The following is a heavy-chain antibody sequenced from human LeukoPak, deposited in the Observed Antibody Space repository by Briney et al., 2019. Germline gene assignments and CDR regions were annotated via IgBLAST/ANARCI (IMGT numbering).Heavy chain of an antibody. CDR2: IYYSKNT. CDR3: VSPRGFSYGYFDY. D-gene: IGHD5-18*01. CDR1: GGSISSSSAY. Sequence: SETLSPTCTVSGGSISSSSAYWGWIRQPPGKGLEWIGSIYYSKNTYYNPSLKSRGTISADTSKNQFSLTLGSVSATDTAVYYCVSPRGFSYGYFDYWGQGTLVTVSS. J-gene: IGHJ4*02. V-gene: IGHV4-39*01.